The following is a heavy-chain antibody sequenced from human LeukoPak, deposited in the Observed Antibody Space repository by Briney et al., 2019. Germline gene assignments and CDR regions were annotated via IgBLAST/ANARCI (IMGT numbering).Heavy chain of an antibody. V-gene: IGHV3-74*01. J-gene: IGHJ5*02. Sequence: PGGSLRLSCAASGFTFSSYWMHWVRQAPGKGLVWVSRIHSDGSSTSYADSVKGRFTISRDNAKNTLYLQMNSLRAEDTAVYYCARDRGDIAAAWNWFDPWGQGTLVTVSS. CDR2: IHSDGSST. CDR1: GFTFSSYW. D-gene: IGHD6-13*01. CDR3: ARDRGDIAAAWNWFDP.